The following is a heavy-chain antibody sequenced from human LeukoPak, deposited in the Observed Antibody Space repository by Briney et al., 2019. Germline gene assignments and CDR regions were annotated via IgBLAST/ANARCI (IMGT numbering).Heavy chain of an antibody. CDR3: ASVKGEMATTNAFDI. D-gene: IGHD5-24*01. V-gene: IGHV1-18*01. Sequence: GASVKVSCKASGYTFTSYGISWVRQAPGQGLEWMGWISAYNGNTNYAQKLQGRVTMTTDTSTSTAYMELRSLRSDDTAVYYCASVKGEMATTNAFDIWGQGTMVTGSS. CDR1: GYTFTSYG. CDR2: ISAYNGNT. J-gene: IGHJ3*02.